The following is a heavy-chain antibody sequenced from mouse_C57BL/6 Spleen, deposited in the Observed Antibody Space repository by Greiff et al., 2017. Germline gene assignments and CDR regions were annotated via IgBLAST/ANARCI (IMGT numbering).Heavy chain of an antibody. CDR3: ARRYYGSSYGDYFDY. Sequence: EVQLQESGPGLVKPSQSLSLTCSVTGYSITSGYYWNWLRQFPGNQLEWMGYISYDGSNNYNASLKNRISITRDTSKNQFFLKLNSVTTEDTATYYCARRYYGSSYGDYFDYWGQGTTLTVSS. V-gene: IGHV3-6*01. J-gene: IGHJ2*01. CDR1: GYSITSGYY. D-gene: IGHD1-1*01. CDR2: ISYDGSN.